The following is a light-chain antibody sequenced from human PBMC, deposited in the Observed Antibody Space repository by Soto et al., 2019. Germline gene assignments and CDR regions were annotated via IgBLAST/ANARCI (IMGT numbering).Light chain of an antibody. CDR1: QSVSRY. Sequence: EIVLTQSPATLSLSPGERATLSCRASQSVSRYLAWYQQKPGQAPRLLIYDASNRATGIPARFSGSGSGTDFTLTISGLEPEDFAVYYCQQRSSWPSLTFGGGTKVDIK. CDR3: QQRSSWPSLT. CDR2: DAS. J-gene: IGKJ4*01. V-gene: IGKV3-11*01.